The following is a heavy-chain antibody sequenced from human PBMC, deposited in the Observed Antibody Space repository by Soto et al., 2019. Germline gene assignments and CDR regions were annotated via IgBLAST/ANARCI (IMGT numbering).Heavy chain of an antibody. V-gene: IGHV4-34*01. Sequence: SETLSLTCAVYGGSFSGYYWSWIRQPPGKGLEWIGEINHSGSTNYNPSLKSRVTISVDTSKNQFSLKLSSVTAADTAVYYCAIVVVVAATQIFDYWGQGTLVTVSS. J-gene: IGHJ4*02. D-gene: IGHD2-15*01. CDR2: INHSGST. CDR1: GGSFSGYY. CDR3: AIVVVVAATQIFDY.